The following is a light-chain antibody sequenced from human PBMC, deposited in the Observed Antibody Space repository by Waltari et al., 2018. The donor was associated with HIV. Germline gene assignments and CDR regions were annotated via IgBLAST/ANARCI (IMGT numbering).Light chain of an antibody. V-gene: IGKV1-39*01. CDR1: QSVSTY. Sequence: DILLTQSPSSLSASVGDSVTITCRTSQSVSTYLNWYQQKSGKAPILLLSATSTRPRWVSSRFTGTGSGTEFTLTINSLQPEDFATYFCQQSFSTVTFGQGTRL. J-gene: IGKJ5*01. CDR3: QQSFSTVT. CDR2: ATS.